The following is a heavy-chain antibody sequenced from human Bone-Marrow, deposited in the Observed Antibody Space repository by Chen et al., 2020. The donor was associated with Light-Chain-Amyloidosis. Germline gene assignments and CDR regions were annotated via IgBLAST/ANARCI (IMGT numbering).Heavy chain of an antibody. CDR1: GFIVSDNY. Sequence: EVQLVETGGGLIQPGGSLRLSCEASGFIVSDNYITWVRQAPGKGLEWVSVIYSGGSTYYADSRNTLYLQMNSLRAEDTAIYYCASTTVTTRHVGAFDIWGQGTKVTVSS. CDR3: ASTTVTTRHVGAFDI. D-gene: IGHD4-17*01. V-gene: IGHV3-53*02. CDR2: IYSGGST. J-gene: IGHJ3*02.